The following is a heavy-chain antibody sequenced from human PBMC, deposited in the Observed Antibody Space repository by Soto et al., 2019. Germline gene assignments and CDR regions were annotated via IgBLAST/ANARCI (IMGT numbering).Heavy chain of an antibody. D-gene: IGHD3-3*01. CDR3: ARGGAYDFWSGYYTLMDV. V-gene: IGHV4-59*01. Sequence: SETLSLTCTVSGGSISSYYRSWIRQPPGKGLEWIGYIYYSGSTNYNPSLKSRVTISVDTSKNQFSLKLSSVTAADTAVYYCARGGAYDFWSGYYTLMDVWGQGTTVTVSS. CDR2: IYYSGST. CDR1: GGSISSYY. J-gene: IGHJ6*02.